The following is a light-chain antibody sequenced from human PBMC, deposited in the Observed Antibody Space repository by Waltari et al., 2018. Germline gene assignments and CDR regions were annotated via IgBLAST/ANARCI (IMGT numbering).Light chain of an antibody. V-gene: IGLV2-14*03. CDR1: SSNVGHHND. J-gene: IGLJ2*01. Sequence: QSALTQTAAVCGSPGQSNKISCKGTSSNVGHHNDVSGYQQHPRKAPKLMFYDVSNLPSGVSDRFSGSKSGNTASLTISGLQAEDEADYYCNSYSSSSSLFLFGEGTKLTVV. CDR3: NSYSSSSSLFL. CDR2: DVS.